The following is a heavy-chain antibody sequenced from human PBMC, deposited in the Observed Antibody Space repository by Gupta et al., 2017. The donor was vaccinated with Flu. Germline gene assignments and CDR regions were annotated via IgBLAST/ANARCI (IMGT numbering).Heavy chain of an antibody. V-gene: IGHV3-74*01. J-gene: IGHJ5*02. CDR3: IRESFCTGRVTYRFDR. Sequence: EVQFLQSGGALLPLGGSLRPLCAASVFTCSRYWMHWVRQAPGEVLVWVARSKGDEGSNKHAGGEKYRFLISRDDVKTTGKLKMHSLREVDAVASSCIRESFCTGRVTYRFDRWGQGSLVTVSS. CDR1: VFTCSRYW. CDR2: SKGDEGSN. D-gene: IGHD2-21*02.